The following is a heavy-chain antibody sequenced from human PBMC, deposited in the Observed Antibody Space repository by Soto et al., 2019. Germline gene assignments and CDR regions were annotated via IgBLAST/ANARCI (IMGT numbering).Heavy chain of an antibody. Sequence: PGGSLRLPCAASGFTFDDYAMHWVRQAPGKGLEWVSGIGWNSGSIGYADSVKGRFTISRDNAKNSLYLQMNSLRAEDTALYYCAKDINGDYYDSSGRAPAFDIWGQGTMVTVSS. J-gene: IGHJ3*02. CDR1: GFTFDDYA. CDR3: AKDINGDYYDSSGRAPAFDI. D-gene: IGHD3-22*01. CDR2: IGWNSGSI. V-gene: IGHV3-9*01.